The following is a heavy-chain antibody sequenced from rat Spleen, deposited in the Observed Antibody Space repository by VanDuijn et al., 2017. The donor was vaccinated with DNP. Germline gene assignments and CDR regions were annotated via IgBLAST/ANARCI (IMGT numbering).Heavy chain of an antibody. D-gene: IGHD1-11*01. V-gene: IGHV5S10*01. CDR3: VRWDYGIYGFDY. CDR1: GFTFSDYN. J-gene: IGHJ2*01. Sequence: EVQLVESGGGLVQPGRSLKLSCAASGFTFSDYNMAWVRQAPKKGLEWVATVIYDGSRTYYRDSVKGRFTISRDNAKSTLYLQMYSLRSEDMATYYCVRWDYGIYGFDYWGQGVMVTVSS. CDR2: VIYDGSRT.